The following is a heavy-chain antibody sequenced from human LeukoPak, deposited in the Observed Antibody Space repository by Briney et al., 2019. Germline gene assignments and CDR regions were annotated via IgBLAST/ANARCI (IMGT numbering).Heavy chain of an antibody. CDR2: ISRSSSIL. CDR1: GFAFSSYS. V-gene: IGHV3-48*02. Sequence: GGSLRLSCAASGFAFSSYSMSWVRLAPGKGLEWVSYISRSSSILYYADSVKGRFTISRDNAKNSLYLQMNSLRDEDTAVYYCARDHSSSWTFDYWGQGTLVTVSS. J-gene: IGHJ4*02. CDR3: ARDHSSSWTFDY. D-gene: IGHD6-13*01.